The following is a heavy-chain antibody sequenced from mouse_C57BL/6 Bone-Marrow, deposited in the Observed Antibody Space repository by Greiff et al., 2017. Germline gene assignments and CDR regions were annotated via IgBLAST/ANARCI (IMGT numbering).Heavy chain of an antibody. CDR3: ASYHGSSDYYFDY. V-gene: IGHV1-55*01. Sequence: QVQLQQPGAELVKPGASVKMSCKASGYTFTSYWITWVKQRPGQGLEWIGVIYPGSGSTNYNEKFKSKATLTVDTSSSTAYMQLSSLTSEDSAVYYCASYHGSSDYYFDYWGQGTTLTVSP. CDR1: GYTFTSYW. CDR2: IYPGSGST. J-gene: IGHJ2*01. D-gene: IGHD1-1*01.